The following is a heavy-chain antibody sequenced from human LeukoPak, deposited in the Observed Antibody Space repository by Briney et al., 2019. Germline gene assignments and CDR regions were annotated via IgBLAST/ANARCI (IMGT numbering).Heavy chain of an antibody. CDR2: ISSSGSTI. V-gene: IGHV3-11*01. CDR3: ARDRSTSSNYWYFDL. D-gene: IGHD2-2*01. J-gene: IGHJ2*01. CDR1: GFTFSDYY. Sequence: GGSLRLSCAASGFTFSDYYMSWIRQAPGKGLEWVSYISSSGSTIYYADSAKGRFTISRDNAKNSLYLQMNSLRAEDTAVYYCARDRSTSSNYWYFDLWGRGTLVTVSS.